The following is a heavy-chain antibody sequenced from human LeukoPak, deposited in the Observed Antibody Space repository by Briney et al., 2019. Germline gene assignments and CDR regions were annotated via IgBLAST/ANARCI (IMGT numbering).Heavy chain of an antibody. V-gene: IGHV3-30*18. J-gene: IGHJ4*02. CDR2: ISYDGSNK. Sequence: PGRSLRLSCAASGFTFSSYGMHRVRQAPGKGLEWVALISYDGSNKYYADSVKGRFTISRDNSKNTLYLQMNSLRAEDTAVYYCAKGIYSSGSYSHFDYWGQGTLVTVSS. D-gene: IGHD3-10*01. CDR1: GFTFSSYG. CDR3: AKGIYSSGSYSHFDY.